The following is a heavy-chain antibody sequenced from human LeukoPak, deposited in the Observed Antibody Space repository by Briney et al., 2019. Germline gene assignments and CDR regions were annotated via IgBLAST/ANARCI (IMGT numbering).Heavy chain of an antibody. J-gene: IGHJ1*01. D-gene: IGHD3-3*01. V-gene: IGHV3-43*01. CDR1: GFTFDDYT. CDR3: AKDGLQFLEGPEYFQH. Sequence: GGSLRLSCAASGFTFDDYTMHWVRQAPEKGLEWVSLISWDGGSTYYADSVKGRFTISRDNSKNSLYLQMNSLRTEDTALYYCAKDGLQFLEGPEYFQHWGQGTLVTVSS. CDR2: ISWDGGST.